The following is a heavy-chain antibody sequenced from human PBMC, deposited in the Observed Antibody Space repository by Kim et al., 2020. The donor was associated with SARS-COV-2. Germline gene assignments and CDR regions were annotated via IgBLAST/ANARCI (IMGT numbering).Heavy chain of an antibody. V-gene: IGHV4-34*01. CDR3: ASHGGYYYDSSGYTRID. J-gene: IGHJ4*02. D-gene: IGHD3-22*01. Sequence: SETLSLTCAVYGGSFSGYYWSWIRQPPGKGLEWIGEINHSGSTNYNPSLKSRVTISVDTSKNQFSLKLSSVTAADTAVYYCASHGGYYYDSSGYTRIDWGQGTLLTVSS. CDR2: INHSGST. CDR1: GGSFSGYY.